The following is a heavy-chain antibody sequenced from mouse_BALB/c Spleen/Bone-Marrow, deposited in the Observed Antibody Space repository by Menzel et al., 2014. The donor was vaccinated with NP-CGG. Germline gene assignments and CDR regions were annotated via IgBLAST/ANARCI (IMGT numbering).Heavy chain of an antibody. Sequence: VQLQQSGAELVKPGASVKLSCTGSGFNIKDTFMHWVKQRPEQGLEWIGRIDPANGNTKYDPKFQGKATITADTSSNTAYLHLTSLTSEDTAVYYCTRGGDYWGQGTTLAVSS. CDR2: IDPANGNT. CDR1: GFNIKDTF. CDR3: TRGGDY. J-gene: IGHJ2*01. V-gene: IGHV14-3*02.